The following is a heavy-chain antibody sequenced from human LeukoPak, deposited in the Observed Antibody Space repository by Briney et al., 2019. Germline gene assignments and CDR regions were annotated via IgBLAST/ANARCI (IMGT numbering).Heavy chain of an antibody. CDR1: GFTFSNYW. Sequence: PGGSLRLSCAASGFTFSNYWMHWVRQAPGKGLVWVSRLSSDGRDPSYADSVKGRFTISRDNSKNSLYLQMNSLRTEDTALYYCAKDRYYYDSSGYGGMDVWGQGTTVIVSS. CDR3: AKDRYYYDSSGYGGMDV. J-gene: IGHJ6*02. D-gene: IGHD3-22*01. V-gene: IGHV3-74*01. CDR2: LSSDGRDP.